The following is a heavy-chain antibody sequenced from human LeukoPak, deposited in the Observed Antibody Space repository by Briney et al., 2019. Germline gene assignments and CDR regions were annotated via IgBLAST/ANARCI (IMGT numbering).Heavy chain of an antibody. CDR2: IIPILGIA. D-gene: IGHD4-23*01. CDR1: GGTFSSYA. V-gene: IGHV1-69*04. CDR3: ARGAGYGGNADY. Sequence: SVKVSCKASGGTFSSYAISWVRQAPGQGLEWMGRIIPILGIANYAQKFQGRVTITADKSTSTAYMELSSLRSEDTAVYYCARGAGYGGNADYWGQGTLVTVSS. J-gene: IGHJ4*02.